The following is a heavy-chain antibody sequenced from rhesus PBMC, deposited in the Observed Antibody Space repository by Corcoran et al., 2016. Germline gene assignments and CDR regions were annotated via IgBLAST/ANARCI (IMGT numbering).Heavy chain of an antibody. Sequence: QVQLQESGPGLVKPSETLSLTCAVSGGSISGGYYWGWIRQHPGKGLEWIGNISGNSAATYYNPSLKRRVTISKDTSKNQFSLKLSSVTAADTAVYYCARRAAGTTRDYWGQGVLVTVSS. D-gene: IGHD6-31*01. CDR1: GGSISGGYY. CDR2: ISGNSAAT. V-gene: IGHV4S7*01. CDR3: ARRAAGTTRDY. J-gene: IGHJ4*01.